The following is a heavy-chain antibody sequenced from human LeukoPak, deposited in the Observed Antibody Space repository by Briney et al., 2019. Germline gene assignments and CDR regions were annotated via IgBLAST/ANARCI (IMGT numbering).Heavy chain of an antibody. J-gene: IGHJ4*02. Sequence: GGSLRLSCAASGFTFSSYGMHWVRQAPGKGLEWVAFIRYDGSNKYYADSVKGRFTISRDNSKNTLYLQMNSLRAEDRAVYYCAKDYLGYCSSTSCYLGGYWGQGTLVTVSS. CDR3: AKDYLGYCSSTSCYLGGY. D-gene: IGHD2-2*01. CDR1: GFTFSSYG. V-gene: IGHV3-30*02. CDR2: IRYDGSNK.